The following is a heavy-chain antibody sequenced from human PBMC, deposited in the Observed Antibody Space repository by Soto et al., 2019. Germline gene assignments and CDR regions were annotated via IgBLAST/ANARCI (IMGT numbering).Heavy chain of an antibody. CDR2: MNGDGPST. V-gene: IGHV3-74*01. CDR3: ARSTSGTFDF. J-gene: IGHJ4*02. D-gene: IGHD1-1*01. Sequence: EVQLVESGGGLVQPGGSLRLSCAASGFTFSSYWMHWVRHVPGKGLVWVSRMNGDGPSTNCADSVKGRFTIPRDNAKNTLYLQMDSLRPEDTALYYCARSTSGTFDFWGQGTLVTVSS. CDR1: GFTFSSYW.